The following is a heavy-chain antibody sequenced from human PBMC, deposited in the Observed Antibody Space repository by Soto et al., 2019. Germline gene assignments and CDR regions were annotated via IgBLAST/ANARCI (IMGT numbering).Heavy chain of an antibody. CDR1: GFPFSTFG. CDR2: LWYDGSNR. J-gene: IGHJ4*01. CDR3: AREQPGIYENGGYHRTLFDY. D-gene: IGHD3-22*01. V-gene: IGHV3-33*01. Sequence: QVQLVESGGGVVQPGRSLRVSCSASGFPFSTFGMHWVRQDPGKGLEWVAALWYDGSNRYYADSVKGRFTISRDISTNTLYLQMNSLRAEDTAVYYCAREQPGIYENGGYHRTLFDYWGQGTLVTVSS.